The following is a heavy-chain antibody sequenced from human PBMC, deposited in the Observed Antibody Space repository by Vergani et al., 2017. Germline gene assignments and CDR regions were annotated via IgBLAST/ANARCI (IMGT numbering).Heavy chain of an antibody. V-gene: IGHV4-61*02. CDR1: GFSVSNSDCF. D-gene: IGHD3-16*02. Sequence: QVQLQESGPGVVKPSQTLSLTCTVSGFSVSNSDCFWTRIRQPAGKGLEWIGRYMPSGMTNYNPSLERRVTMSVDTSKDHFSLRLDSVTDADAAVYYCARYRLGYLDVWGKGTPVIVSS. J-gene: IGHJ6*03. CDR3: ARYRLGYLDV. CDR2: YMPSGMT.